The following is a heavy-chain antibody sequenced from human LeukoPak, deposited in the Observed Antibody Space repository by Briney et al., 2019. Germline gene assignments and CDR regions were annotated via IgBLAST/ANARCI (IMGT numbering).Heavy chain of an antibody. D-gene: IGHD6-13*01. CDR3: ARARGSSCDY. CDR2: LRGDNGDT. J-gene: IGHJ4*02. V-gene: IGHV1-2*02. Sequence: ASVTVSCKSSGYMVSDYYMHWVRQAPGQGLEWMGWLRGDNGDTDSPQKFKGRVTMTRDTATNTAYMQLSRLTYDDTAMYFCARARGSSCDYWGQGTLVTVSS. CDR1: GYMVSDYY.